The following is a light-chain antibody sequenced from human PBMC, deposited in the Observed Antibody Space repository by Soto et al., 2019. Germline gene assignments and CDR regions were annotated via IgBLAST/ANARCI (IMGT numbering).Light chain of an antibody. Sequence: IVSTQTQATRSLSPRARSTLSCRASQSVSSYLAWYQQKPGQAPRLLIYDASNRATGIPARFSGSGSGTDFTLTISSLQSEDFAVYYCQQYDNWPWTFGQGTMVDIK. CDR1: QSVSSY. CDR3: QQYDNWPWT. J-gene: IGKJ1*01. CDR2: DAS. V-gene: IGKV3D-15*01.